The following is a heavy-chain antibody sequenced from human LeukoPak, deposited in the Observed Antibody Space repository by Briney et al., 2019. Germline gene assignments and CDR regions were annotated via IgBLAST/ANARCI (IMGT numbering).Heavy chain of an antibody. CDR2: INWNGGST. D-gene: IGHD6-13*01. Sequence: GGSLRLSCAASGFTFDGYGMSWVRQAPGKGLEWVSGINWNGGSTGYADSVKGRFTISRDNAKNSLYLQMNSLRAEDTALYYCARDKGSSWYQSWFDPWGQGTLVTVSS. J-gene: IGHJ5*02. CDR3: ARDKGSSWYQSWFDP. V-gene: IGHV3-20*04. CDR1: GFTFDGYG.